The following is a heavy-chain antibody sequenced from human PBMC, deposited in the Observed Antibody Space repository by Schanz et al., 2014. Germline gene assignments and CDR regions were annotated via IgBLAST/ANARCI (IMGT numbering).Heavy chain of an antibody. CDR1: GFTFSQYG. CDR3: AKELNRRGGQTNFYYYYGMDV. J-gene: IGHJ6*02. CDR2: ISSDGSKK. Sequence: QVQLVESGGGVVQPGRSLRLSCAASGFTFSQYGMHWVRQAPGKGLEWVAVISSDGSKKLYADSVKARFTISRDNSQNTLYLQMNPLRTEDTAVYSGAKELNRRGGQTNFYYYYGMDVWGQGTKVTVSS. V-gene: IGHV3-30*18. D-gene: IGHD5-12*01.